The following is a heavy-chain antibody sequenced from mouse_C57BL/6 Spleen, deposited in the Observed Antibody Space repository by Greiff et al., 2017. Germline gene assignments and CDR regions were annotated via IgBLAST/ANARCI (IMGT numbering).Heavy chain of an antibody. D-gene: IGHD1-1*01. CDR2: ISDGGSYT. Sequence: EVQLVESGGGLVKPGGSLKLSCAASGFTFSSYAMSWVRQTPEKRLEWVATISDGGSYTYYPDNVKGRFTISRDNAKNNLYLQMSHLKSEDTAMYYCARDPYDGRDYAMDYWGQGTSVTVSS. J-gene: IGHJ4*01. CDR3: ARDPYDGRDYAMDY. CDR1: GFTFSSYA. V-gene: IGHV5-4*01.